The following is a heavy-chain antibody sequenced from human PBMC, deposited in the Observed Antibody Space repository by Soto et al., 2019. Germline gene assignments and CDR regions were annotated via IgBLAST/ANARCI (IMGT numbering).Heavy chain of an antibody. CDR1: EFTFSSYA. CDR3: AREGRVTMVRGVPLRWYYFDY. CDR2: ISYDGSNK. V-gene: IGHV3-30-3*01. J-gene: IGHJ4*02. Sequence: SLRLSCAASEFTFSSYAMHWVRQAPGKGLEWVAVISYDGSNKYYADSVKGRFTISRDNSKNTLYLQMNSLRAEDTAVYYCAREGRVTMVRGVPLRWYYFDYWGQGTLVTVSS. D-gene: IGHD3-10*01.